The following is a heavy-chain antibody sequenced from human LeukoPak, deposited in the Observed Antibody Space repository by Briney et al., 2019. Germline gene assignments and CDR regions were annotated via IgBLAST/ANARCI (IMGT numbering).Heavy chain of an antibody. Sequence: ASVKVSCKASGYTFTGYYMHWVRQAPGQGLEWMGWINTNTGNPTYAQGFTGRFVFSLDTSVSTAYLQISSLKAEDTAVYYCARGLEQWLVNNFDYWGQGTLVTVSS. CDR2: INTNTGNP. V-gene: IGHV7-4-1*02. J-gene: IGHJ4*02. D-gene: IGHD6-19*01. CDR3: ARGLEQWLVNNFDY. CDR1: GYTFTGYY.